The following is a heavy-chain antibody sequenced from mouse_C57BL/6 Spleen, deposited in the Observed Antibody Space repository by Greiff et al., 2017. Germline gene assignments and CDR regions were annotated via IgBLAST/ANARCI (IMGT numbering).Heavy chain of an antibody. Sequence: QVQLQQSGAELVRPGTSVKVSCTASGYAFTNYLIEWVKQRPGQGLEWIGVINPGSGGTNYNEKFKGKATLTADKSSSTAYMQFSSLTSEDSAVYFCAREGANWAFAYWGQGTLVTVSA. D-gene: IGHD4-1*01. V-gene: IGHV1-54*01. CDR1: GYAFTNYL. CDR2: INPGSGGT. J-gene: IGHJ3*01. CDR3: AREGANWAFAY.